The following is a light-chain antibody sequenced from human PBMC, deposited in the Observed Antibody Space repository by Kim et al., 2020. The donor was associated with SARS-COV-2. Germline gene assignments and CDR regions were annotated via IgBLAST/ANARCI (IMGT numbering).Light chain of an antibody. Sequence: DIQMTQSPSSVSASVGDRVTITCRASQDINNCLTWYQQKPGKAPKLLIYAASSLQSGVPSRFSGSGSGADFTLTISSLQPEDTASYYCQQYDNFPFTFGQGTQLDIK. CDR1: QDINNC. J-gene: IGKJ5*01. V-gene: IGKV1D-12*01. CDR3: QQYDNFPFT. CDR2: AAS.